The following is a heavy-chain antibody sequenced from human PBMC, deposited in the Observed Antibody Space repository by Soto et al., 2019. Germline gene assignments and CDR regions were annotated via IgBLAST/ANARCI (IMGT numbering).Heavy chain of an antibody. CDR2: MKEDGSEI. Sequence: GGSLRLSCAASGFTFTSYWMSWVRQAPEKGLEWVASMKEDGSEIYYVDSVKGRFTISRDNAKNSLFLQMNSLGVEDTAVYYCARGYSGEDYWGQGTLVTVSS. D-gene: IGHD6-25*01. CDR3: ARGYSGEDY. V-gene: IGHV3-7*01. J-gene: IGHJ4*02. CDR1: GFTFTSYW.